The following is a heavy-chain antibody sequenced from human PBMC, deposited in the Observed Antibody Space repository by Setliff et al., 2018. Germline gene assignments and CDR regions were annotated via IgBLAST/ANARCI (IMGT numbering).Heavy chain of an antibody. J-gene: IGHJ6*01. CDR3: ARVNQYSSVWYNYYYGMDV. Sequence: LSLTCTVPGGSISSSSYYWGWIRQPPGKGLEWIGSIYYSGSTYYNPSLTSRVTISVDTSKNQFSLKLSSVTAADTAVYYCARVNQYSSVWYNYYYGMDVWG. CDR1: GGSISSSSYY. V-gene: IGHV4-39*07. CDR2: IYYSGST. D-gene: IGHD6-19*01.